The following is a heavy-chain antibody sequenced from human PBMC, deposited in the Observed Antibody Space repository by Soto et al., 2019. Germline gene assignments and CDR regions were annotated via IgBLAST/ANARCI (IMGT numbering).Heavy chain of an antibody. CDR1: GGTFSSYA. CDR3: ARARSIAAAGSFDY. V-gene: IGHV1-69*13. Sequence: ASVKVSCKASGGTFSSYAISWVRQAPGQGLEWMGGIIPIFGTANYAQKFQGRVTITADESTSTAYMELSSLRSEDTAVYYCARARSIAAAGSFDYWGQGTLVTVYS. D-gene: IGHD6-13*01. J-gene: IGHJ4*02. CDR2: IIPIFGTA.